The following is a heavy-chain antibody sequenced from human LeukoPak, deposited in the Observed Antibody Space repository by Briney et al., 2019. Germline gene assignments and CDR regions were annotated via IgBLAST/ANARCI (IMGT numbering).Heavy chain of an antibody. V-gene: IGHV3-23*01. CDR3: AKAVGYLDAFDI. CDR1: GFIFSEFA. J-gene: IGHJ3*02. D-gene: IGHD4-23*01. CDR2: ISAVTGTT. Sequence: GGSLRLSCAASGFIFSEFAMTWVRQAPGKGLEWVSGISAVTGTTHYADSVKGRFTISRDNSKNTLYLQMNSLRAEDTAVYYCAKAVGYLDAFDIWGLGTLVTVSS.